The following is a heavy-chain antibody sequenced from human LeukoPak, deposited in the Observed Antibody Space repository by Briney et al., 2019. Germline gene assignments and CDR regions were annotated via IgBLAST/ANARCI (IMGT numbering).Heavy chain of an antibody. CDR3: ARGTLPVDY. V-gene: IGHV1-8*01. J-gene: IGHJ4*02. CDR1: GYFFSSYD. Sequence: ASVKVSCKASGYFFSSYDITWVRQASGQGLKYMGWMNPNNGNTGYVQKFQGRVTMTRNTALNTAYMELSSLTSEDTAVYYCARGTLPVDYWGQGTLVTVSS. D-gene: IGHD2/OR15-2a*01. CDR2: MNPNNGNT.